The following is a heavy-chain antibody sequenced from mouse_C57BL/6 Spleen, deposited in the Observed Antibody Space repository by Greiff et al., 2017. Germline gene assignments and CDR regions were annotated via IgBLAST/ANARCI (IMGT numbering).Heavy chain of an antibody. CDR1: GYTFTDYN. CDR3: ARSYSNYFAWFAY. D-gene: IGHD2-5*01. Sequence: VQLQQSGPELVKPGASVKIPCKASGYTFTDYNMDWVKQSHGKSLEWIGAINPNNGGTIYNQKFKGKATLTVDKSSSTAYMELRSLTSEDTAVYYCARSYSNYFAWFAYWGQGTLVTVSA. V-gene: IGHV1-18*01. J-gene: IGHJ3*01. CDR2: INPNNGGT.